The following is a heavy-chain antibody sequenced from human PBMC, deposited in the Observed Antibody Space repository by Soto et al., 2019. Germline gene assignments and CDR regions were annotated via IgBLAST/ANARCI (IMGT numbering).Heavy chain of an antibody. V-gene: IGHV4-31*03. CDR1: GGSISSGGYY. J-gene: IGHJ4*02. CDR3: ARGVGATLGSDY. Sequence: PSETLSLTCTVSGGSISSGGYYWSWIRQHPGKGLEWIGYIYYSGSTYYNPSLKGRVTISVDTSKNQFSLKLSSVTAADTAVYYCARGVGATLGSDYWGQGTLVTVSS. D-gene: IGHD1-26*01. CDR2: IYYSGST.